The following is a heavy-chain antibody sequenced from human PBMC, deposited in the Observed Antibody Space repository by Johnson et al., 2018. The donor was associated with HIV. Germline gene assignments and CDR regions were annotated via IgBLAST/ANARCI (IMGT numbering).Heavy chain of an antibody. J-gene: IGHJ3*02. Sequence: QMQLVESGGGLIQPGGSLRLSCAASGFTVSSNYMSWIRQAPGKGLEWVSYISSSGSIIYYADSVKGRFTISRDNSKNTLYLQMNSLRAEDTAVYYCAREKKATRIVVVITTGGAFDIWGQGTMVTVSS. CDR1: GFTVSSNY. CDR2: ISSSGSII. D-gene: IGHD3-22*01. V-gene: IGHV3-11*04. CDR3: AREKKATRIVVVITTGGAFDI.